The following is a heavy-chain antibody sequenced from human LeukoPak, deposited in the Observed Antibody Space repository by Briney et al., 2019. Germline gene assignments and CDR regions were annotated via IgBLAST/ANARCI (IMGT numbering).Heavy chain of an antibody. D-gene: IGHD4-17*01. J-gene: IGHJ3*02. V-gene: IGHV3-48*04. Sequence: GGSLRLSCAAPGFTFSSYTMNWVRQAPGKGLEWVSYISSSSSTIYYADSVKGRFTISRDNAKDSLFLQMNSLTADDTALYYCARGPNGRTFDIWGQGTMVTVSS. CDR3: ARGPNGRTFDI. CDR2: ISSSSSTI. CDR1: GFTFSSYT.